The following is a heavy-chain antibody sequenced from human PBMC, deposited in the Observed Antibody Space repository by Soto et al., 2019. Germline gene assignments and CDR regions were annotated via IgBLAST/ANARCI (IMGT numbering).Heavy chain of an antibody. V-gene: IGHV2-5*02. CDR3: AHRRGAPGHFDY. CDR1: GFSLNTNGVG. J-gene: IGHJ4*02. CDR2: IYWDDDK. Sequence: QITLKESGPTLVKPTQTLTLTCIFSGFSLNTNGVGVGWIRQPPGKALEWLALIYWDDDKRYSPSLNNRLTITKDTSKNQVVLTMTNMDPVDTAPYYCAHRRGAPGHFDYWGQGTLVTVSS.